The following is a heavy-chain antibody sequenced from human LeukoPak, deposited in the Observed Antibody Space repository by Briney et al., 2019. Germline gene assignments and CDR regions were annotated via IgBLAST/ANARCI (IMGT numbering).Heavy chain of an antibody. Sequence: SETLSLTCTVSGASITSGAYYWTWIRQHPGEGLEWIGYSSYSGSAYYNPSLKSRVTISVDTSKSQFSLKLSSVTAADTAVYYCARYYCASSRCPGVDYWGQGTPVTVSS. CDR1: GASITSGAYY. CDR3: ARYYCASSRCPGVDY. D-gene: IGHD2-2*01. V-gene: IGHV4-31*03. CDR2: SSYSGSA. J-gene: IGHJ4*02.